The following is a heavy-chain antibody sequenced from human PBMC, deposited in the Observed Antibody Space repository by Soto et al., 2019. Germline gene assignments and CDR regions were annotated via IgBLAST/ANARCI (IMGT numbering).Heavy chain of an antibody. CDR2: ITASGAGT. Sequence: GGSLKLSCAASGFMFSSYDMSWVRRSPGKGLEWVSAITASGAGTYYGDSVKGRFTVSRDNSKSTLYLQMNSLRAEDTAVYYCAKRSLDMGGHIEYWGQGTLVTVSS. CDR3: AKRSLDMGGHIEY. J-gene: IGHJ4*02. V-gene: IGHV3-23*01. CDR1: GFMFSSYD. D-gene: IGHD3-16*01.